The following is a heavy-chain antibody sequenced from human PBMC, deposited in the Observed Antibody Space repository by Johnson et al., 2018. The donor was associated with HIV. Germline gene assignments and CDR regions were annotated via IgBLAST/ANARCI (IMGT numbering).Heavy chain of an antibody. CDR3: TTDGSIPVAHHDAFDV. CDR2: ISYDGTNK. J-gene: IGHJ3*01. V-gene: IGHV3-30*03. Sequence: VQLVESGGGVVQPGRSLRLSCAASGFTFSSYDMHWVRQAPGKGLEWVAVISYDGTNKYYADFVKGRFTISRAHSKNTVYLQMNSLKTEDTAVYYCTTDGSIPVAHHDAFDVWGQGTMVTVSS. D-gene: IGHD6-19*01. CDR1: GFTFSSYD.